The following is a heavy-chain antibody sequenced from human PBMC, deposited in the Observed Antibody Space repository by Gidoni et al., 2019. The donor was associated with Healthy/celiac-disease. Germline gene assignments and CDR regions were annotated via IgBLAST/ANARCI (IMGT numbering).Heavy chain of an antibody. V-gene: IGHV4-61*02. J-gene: IGHJ5*02. CDR3: ARVVPEDGITIFGVAEKPIRDWFDP. CDR2: IYTSGST. Sequence: QVQLQESGPGLVKPSQTLSLTCTVSGGSISSGSYYWSWIRQPAGKGLEWIGRIYTSGSTNYNPSLKSRVTMSVDTSKNQFSLKLSSVTAADTAVYYCARVVPEDGITIFGVAEKPIRDWFDPWGQGTLVTVSS. D-gene: IGHD3-3*01. CDR1: GGSISSGSYY.